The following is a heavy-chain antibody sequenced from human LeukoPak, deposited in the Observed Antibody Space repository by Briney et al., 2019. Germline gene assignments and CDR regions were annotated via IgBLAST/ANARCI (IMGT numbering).Heavy chain of an antibody. D-gene: IGHD1-26*01. J-gene: IGHJ6*03. CDR3: ARDPRWEYYYYMDV. V-gene: IGHV1-2*02. CDR2: INPNSGGT. CDR1: GYTFTGYY. Sequence: ASVKVSCKASGYTFTGYYMHWVRQAPGQGLEWMGWINPNSGGTNYAQKFQGRVTMTRDTSISTAYMELSRLRSDDTAVYYCARDPRWEYYYYMDVWGKGTTVTVSS.